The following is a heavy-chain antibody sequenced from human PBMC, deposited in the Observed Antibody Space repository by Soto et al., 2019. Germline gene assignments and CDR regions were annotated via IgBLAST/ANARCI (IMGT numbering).Heavy chain of an antibody. V-gene: IGHV1-69*06. CDR3: AREGPGVYDSSGYYRGTLYYFDY. CDR2: IIPIFGTA. CDR1: GGTFSSYA. J-gene: IGHJ4*02. D-gene: IGHD3-22*01. Sequence: SVKVSCKASGGTFSSYAISWVRQAPGQGLEWMGGIIPIFGTANYAQKFQGRVTITADKSTSTAYMELSSLRSEDTAVYYCAREGPGVYDSSGYYRGTLYYFDYWGQGTLVTVSS.